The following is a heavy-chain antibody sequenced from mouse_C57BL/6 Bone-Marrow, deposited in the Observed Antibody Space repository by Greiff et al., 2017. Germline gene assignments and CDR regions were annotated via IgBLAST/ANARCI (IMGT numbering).Heavy chain of an antibody. CDR1: GYTFTDYY. J-gene: IGHJ4*01. V-gene: IGHV1-76*01. D-gene: IGHD4-1*01. CDR2: IYPGSGNS. CDR3: ARRGGTDAMDY. Sequence: QVQLKESGAELVRPGASVKLSCKASGYTFTDYYINWVKQRPGQGLEWIARIYPGSGNSYYNEKFKGKATLTAEKSSSTAYMQLSSLTSEDAAVYFCARRGGTDAMDYWGQGNSVTVSS.